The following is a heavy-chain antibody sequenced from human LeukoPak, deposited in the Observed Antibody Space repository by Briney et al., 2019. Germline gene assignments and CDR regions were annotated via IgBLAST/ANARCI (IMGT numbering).Heavy chain of an antibody. Sequence: GGSLRLSCAASGFTFTKYRMHWVRQTPGKGLEWVSYISSGSTTIYYTDSVKGRFTISRDNAKNSLYLQMNSLRAEDTAVYYCARRESTTMVRGGVDYWGQGTLVTVSS. CDR2: ISSGSTTI. CDR1: GFTFTKYR. J-gene: IGHJ4*02. V-gene: IGHV3-48*01. D-gene: IGHD3-10*01. CDR3: ARRESTTMVRGGVDY.